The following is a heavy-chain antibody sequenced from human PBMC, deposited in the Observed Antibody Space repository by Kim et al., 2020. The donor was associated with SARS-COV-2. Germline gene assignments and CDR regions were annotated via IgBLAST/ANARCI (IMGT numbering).Heavy chain of an antibody. CDR1: GFTFSSYA. CDR3: ARDLFPTRFGELSPYYM. J-gene: IGHJ6*03. CDR2: ISYDGSNK. Sequence: GGSLRLSCAASGFTFSSYAMHWVRQAPGKGLEWVAVISYDGSNKYYADSVKGRFTISRDNSKNTLYLQMNSLRAEDTAVYYCARDLFPTRFGELSPYYM. V-gene: IGHV3-30*04. D-gene: IGHD3-10*01.